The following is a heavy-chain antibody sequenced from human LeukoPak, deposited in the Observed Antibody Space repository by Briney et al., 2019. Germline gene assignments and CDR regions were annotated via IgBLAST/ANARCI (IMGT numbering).Heavy chain of an antibody. CDR3: ARDLDVVDTAMVGY. Sequence: GGSLRLSCAASGFTFSSYWMSWVRQAPGKGLEWVANIKQDGSEKYYVDSVKGRFTISRDNAKNSLYLQMNSLRAEDTAVYYCARDLDVVDTAMVGYWGQGTLVTVSS. CDR1: GFTFSSYW. CDR2: IKQDGSEK. J-gene: IGHJ4*02. D-gene: IGHD5-18*01. V-gene: IGHV3-7*01.